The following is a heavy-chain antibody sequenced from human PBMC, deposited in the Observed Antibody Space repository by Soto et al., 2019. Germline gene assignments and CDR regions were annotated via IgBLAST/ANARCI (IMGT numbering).Heavy chain of an antibody. J-gene: IGHJ3*02. Sequence: TLSLTCTVSGGSISSGGYYWSWIRQHPGKGLEWIGYIYYSGGTYYNPSLKSRVTISVDTSKNQFSLKLSSVTAADTAVYYCARYCSSTSCYKSLGPAFDIWGQGTMVTVSS. CDR2: IYYSGGT. CDR1: GGSISSGGYY. D-gene: IGHD2-2*02. CDR3: ARYCSSTSCYKSLGPAFDI. V-gene: IGHV4-31*03.